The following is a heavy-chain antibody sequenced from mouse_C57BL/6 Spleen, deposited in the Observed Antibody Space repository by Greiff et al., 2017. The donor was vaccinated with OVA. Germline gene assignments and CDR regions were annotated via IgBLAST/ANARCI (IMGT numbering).Heavy chain of an antibody. Sequence: DVQLQESGPGLVKPSQSLSLTCSVTGYSITSGYYWNWIRQFPGNKLEWMGYISYDGSNNYNPSLKNRISITRDTSKNQFFLKLNSVTTEDTATYYCARDRDYDVGVDYWGQGTTLTVSS. CDR3: ARDRDYDVGVDY. V-gene: IGHV3-6*01. J-gene: IGHJ2*01. CDR1: GYSITSGYY. CDR2: ISYDGSN. D-gene: IGHD2-4*01.